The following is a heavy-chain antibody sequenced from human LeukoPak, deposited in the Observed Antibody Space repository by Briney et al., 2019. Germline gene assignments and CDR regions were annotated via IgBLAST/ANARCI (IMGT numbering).Heavy chain of an antibody. CDR2: INPNSGGT. CDR3: ARDLNTPFYYDYVWGSYRSAEYFQH. J-gene: IGHJ1*01. D-gene: IGHD3-16*02. Sequence: GASVKVSCKASGYTFTGYYMHWVRQAPGQGLEWMGWINPNSGGTNYAQKFQGRVTMTRDTSISTAYMELSRLRSDDTAVYYCARDLNTPFYYDYVWGSYRSAEYFQHWGQGTLVTVSS. V-gene: IGHV1-2*02. CDR1: GYTFTGYY.